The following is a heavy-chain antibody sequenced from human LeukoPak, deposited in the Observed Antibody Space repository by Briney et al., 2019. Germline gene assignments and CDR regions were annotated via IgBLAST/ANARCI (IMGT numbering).Heavy chain of an antibody. CDR1: GGSISNYF. CDR2: IYYSGSS. CDR3: AATYSSSWYSSYWY. Sequence: SEILSLTCTVSGGSISNYFWSWIRQPPGKGLEWLGYIYYSGSSSYNPSLKSRVTISVDTSKSQFSLKLSSVTAADTAVYYCAATYSSSWYSSYWYWGQGTLVTVSS. D-gene: IGHD6-13*01. V-gene: IGHV4-59*08. J-gene: IGHJ4*02.